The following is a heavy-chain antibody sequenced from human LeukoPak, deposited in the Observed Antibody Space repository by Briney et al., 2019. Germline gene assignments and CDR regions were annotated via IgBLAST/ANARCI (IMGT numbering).Heavy chain of an antibody. CDR2: ISWNSGSI. CDR3: AKSMVVTAPLDAFDI. V-gene: IGHV3-9*01. Sequence: GGSLRLSCAASGFTFDDYAMHWVRQAPGKGLEWVSGISWNSGSIGYADSVKGRFTVSRDNAKNSLYLQMNSLRAEDTALYYCAKSMVVTAPLDAFDIWGQGTMVTVSS. J-gene: IGHJ3*02. CDR1: GFTFDDYA. D-gene: IGHD2-21*02.